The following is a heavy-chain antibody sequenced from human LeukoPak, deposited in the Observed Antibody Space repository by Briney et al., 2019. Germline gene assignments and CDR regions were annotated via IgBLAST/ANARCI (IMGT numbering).Heavy chain of an antibody. CDR3: ARDGGSYLVAGAFDI. CDR2: ISGSGGST. D-gene: IGHD3-16*02. CDR1: GFTFSSYA. Sequence: PGGSLRLSCAASGFTFSSYAMSWVRQAPGKGLEWVSAISGSGGSTYYADSVKGRFTISRDNSKNTLYLQMNSLRAEDTAVYYCARDGGSYLVAGAFDIWGQGTMVTVSS. J-gene: IGHJ3*02. V-gene: IGHV3-23*01.